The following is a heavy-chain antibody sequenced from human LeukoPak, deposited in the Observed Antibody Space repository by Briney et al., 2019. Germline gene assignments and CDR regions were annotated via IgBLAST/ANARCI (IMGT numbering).Heavy chain of an antibody. Sequence: PSETLSLTCAVYGGSFSGYYWSWIRQPPGKGLEWIGEINHSGSTNYNPSLKSRVTISVDTSKNQFSLKLSSVTAADTAVYYCAGKGYYPKYYFDYWGQGTLVTVSS. J-gene: IGHJ4*02. CDR2: INHSGST. D-gene: IGHD3-10*01. CDR3: AGKGYYPKYYFDY. V-gene: IGHV4-34*01. CDR1: GGSFSGYY.